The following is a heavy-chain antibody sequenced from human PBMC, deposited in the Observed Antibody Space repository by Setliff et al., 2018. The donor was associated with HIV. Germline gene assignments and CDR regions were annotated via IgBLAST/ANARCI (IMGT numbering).Heavy chain of an antibody. CDR2: ISAYNGNT. J-gene: IGHJ6*02. D-gene: IGHD3-22*01. CDR1: GYTFTSYD. V-gene: IGHV1-18*01. CDR3: AREIGDYYDSIGYYPPTDYYYGMDV. Sequence: ASVKVSCKASGYTFTSYDISWVRQAPGQQLEWMGRISAYNGNTNYAQKLQGRVTMTTDTSTSTAYMELRSLISDDTAVYYCAREIGDYYDSIGYYPPTDYYYGMDVWGQGTTVTVSS.